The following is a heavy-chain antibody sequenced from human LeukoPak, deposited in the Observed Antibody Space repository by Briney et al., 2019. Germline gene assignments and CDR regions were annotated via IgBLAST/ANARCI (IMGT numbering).Heavy chain of an antibody. V-gene: IGHV3-66*02. CDR2: IYSGGSI. CDR1: GFTVSSNY. Sequence: GGSLRLSCAASGFTVSSNYMSWVRQAPGKGLEWVSVIYSGGSIYYSDSVKGRFTISRDNSKYMLYLQMSSLRPEDTAVYYCARGSAYSHWGQGTLVTVSS. D-gene: IGHD3-22*01. J-gene: IGHJ4*02. CDR3: ARGSAYSH.